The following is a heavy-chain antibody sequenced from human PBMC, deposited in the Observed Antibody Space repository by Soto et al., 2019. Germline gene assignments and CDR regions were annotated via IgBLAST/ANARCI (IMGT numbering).Heavy chain of an antibody. CDR1: GYTFTGYY. J-gene: IGHJ6*02. CDR2: INPTSGGT. CDR3: ARDGTRIRGYSGYDEPQKPSDYYYYGMDV. Sequence: ASVKVSCKASGYTFTGYYMHWVRQAPGQGLEWMGWINPTSGGTNYAQKCQGRVTMTRDTSISTAYMELSRLRSDDTAVYYCARDGTRIRGYSGYDEPQKPSDYYYYGMDVWGQGTTVTVSS. V-gene: IGHV1-2*02. D-gene: IGHD5-12*01.